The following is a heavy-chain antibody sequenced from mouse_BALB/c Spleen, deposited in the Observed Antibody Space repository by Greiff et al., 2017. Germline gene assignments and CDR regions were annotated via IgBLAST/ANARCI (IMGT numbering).Heavy chain of an antibody. J-gene: IGHJ3*01. V-gene: IGHV4-2*02. Sequence: EVKLQESGGGLVQPGGSLNLSCAASGFAFSRYWMSWARQAPGKGQEWIGEINPGSSTINYTPSLKDKFIISRDNAKNTLYLQMSKVRSEDTALYYCARPHYYGSSYQFAYWGQGTLVTVSA. CDR2: INPGSSTI. CDR1: GFAFSRYW. CDR3: ARPHYYGSSYQFAY. D-gene: IGHD1-1*01.